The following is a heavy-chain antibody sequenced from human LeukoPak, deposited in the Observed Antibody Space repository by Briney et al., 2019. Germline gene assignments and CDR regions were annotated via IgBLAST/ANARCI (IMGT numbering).Heavy chain of an antibody. V-gene: IGHV4-34*01. CDR3: ARVSRSNYDILTGYYRPYYYYGMDV. D-gene: IGHD3-9*01. CDR1: GGSFSGYY. Sequence: SETLSLTCAVYGGSFSGYYWSWIRQPPGKGLEWIGEINHSGSTSYNPSLKSRVTISVDTSKNQFSLKLSSVTAADTAVYYCARVSRSNYDILTGYYRPYYYYGMDVWGQGTTVTVSS. J-gene: IGHJ6*02. CDR2: INHSGST.